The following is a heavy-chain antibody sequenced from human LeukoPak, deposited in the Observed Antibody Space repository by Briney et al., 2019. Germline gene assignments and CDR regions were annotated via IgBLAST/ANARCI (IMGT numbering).Heavy chain of an antibody. D-gene: IGHD6-19*01. J-gene: IGHJ4*02. CDR3: ARAVAGHFDY. Sequence: GGSLTLSCAASGFTFSSYEINGVRQAPGKGLEWVSYISSSGSTIYYADSVKGRFTISRDNAKNSLYLQMNSLRAEDTAVYYCARAVAGHFDYWGQGTLVTVSS. CDR1: GFTFSSYE. CDR2: ISSSGSTI. V-gene: IGHV3-48*03.